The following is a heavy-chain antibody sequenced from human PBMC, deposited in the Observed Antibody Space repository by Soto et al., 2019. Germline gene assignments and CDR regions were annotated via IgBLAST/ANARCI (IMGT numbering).Heavy chain of an antibody. CDR3: ARGRRRGYSYGYVDY. CDR1: GGSISSYY. D-gene: IGHD5-18*01. CDR2: IYYSGST. V-gene: IGHV4-59*01. J-gene: IGHJ4*02. Sequence: SETLSLTCTVSGGSISSYYWSWIRQPPGKGLEWIGYIYYSGSTNYNPSLKSRVTISVDTSKNQFSLKLSSVTAADTVVYYCARGRRRGYSYGYVDYWGQGTLVTVSS.